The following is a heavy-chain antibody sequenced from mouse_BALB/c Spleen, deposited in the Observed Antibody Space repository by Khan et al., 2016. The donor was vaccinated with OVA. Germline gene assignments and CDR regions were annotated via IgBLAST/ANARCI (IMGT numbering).Heavy chain of an antibody. D-gene: IGHD2-14*01. V-gene: IGHV3-8*02. Sequence: EVQLQESGPSLVKPSQTLSLTCSVTGDSITSGYWSWIRKFPGNKLEYMGYIISTGNTNYIPSLKRRLAITRHTSKNQYYLQLNSVTTEDTATYYCARSTYRYAFAYWGQGTLVTVSA. J-gene: IGHJ3*01. CDR3: ARSTYRYAFAY. CDR1: GDSITSGY. CDR2: IISTGNT.